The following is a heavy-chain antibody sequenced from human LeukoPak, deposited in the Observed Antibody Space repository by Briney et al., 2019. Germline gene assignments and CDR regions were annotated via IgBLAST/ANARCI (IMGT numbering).Heavy chain of an antibody. CDR2: IDWNGDAL. V-gene: IGHV3-20*04. D-gene: IGHD2-21*02. CDR3: ARDLSATWYSLAY. Sequence: GGSLRLSCVGAGFSNADYGMSWVRQGPGKRLEWVAGIDWNGDALQYADSVKGRFTISRDNAKNSLYLQMDILRPEDTGVYYCARDLSATWYSLAYWGQGTLVTVSS. CDR1: GFSNADYG. J-gene: IGHJ4*02.